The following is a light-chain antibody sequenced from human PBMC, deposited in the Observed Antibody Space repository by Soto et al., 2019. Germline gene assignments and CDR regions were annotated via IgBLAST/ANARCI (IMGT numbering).Light chain of an antibody. CDR3: QQYNTWVT. V-gene: IGKV3-15*01. J-gene: IGKJ3*01. Sequence: EIVMTQSPATLSVSPGERATLSCRASQSVSSNLDWYQQKPGQAPRLLIYGASTRATGIPARFSGSGSETEFTLTISSLQSEDFAVYSCQQYNTWVTFGPGTKVDIK. CDR1: QSVSSN. CDR2: GAS.